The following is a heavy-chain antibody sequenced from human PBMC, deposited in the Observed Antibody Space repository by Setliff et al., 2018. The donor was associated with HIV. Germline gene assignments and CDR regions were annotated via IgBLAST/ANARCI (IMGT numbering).Heavy chain of an antibody. D-gene: IGHD3-10*01. Sequence: SETLSLTCSVSGASLQSYYWSWIRQPAGKGLQWIGRIYYVGWSKYNPSLEDRVTMSVDTSNNQLSLSLRSVTAADTAIYYCARSIHGGGSEPFDTWGQGILVTVSS. CDR2: IYYVGWS. V-gene: IGHV4-4*07. J-gene: IGHJ5*02. CDR1: GASLQSYY. CDR3: ARSIHGGGSEPFDT.